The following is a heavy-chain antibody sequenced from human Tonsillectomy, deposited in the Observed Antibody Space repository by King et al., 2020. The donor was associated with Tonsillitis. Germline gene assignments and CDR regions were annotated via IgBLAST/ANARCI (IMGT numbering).Heavy chain of an antibody. V-gene: IGHV3-23*04. D-gene: IGHD7-27*01. CDR3: AKDCRSGRWGYLAFDI. J-gene: IGHJ3*02. Sequence: VQLVESGGGLVQPGGSLRLSCAASGFTFSSYAMSWVRQAPGKGLEWVSAISGSGGSTYYADSVKGRFTISRDNSKNTLYLQMNSQRAEDTAVYYCAKDCRSGRWGYLAFDIWGQGTMVTVSS. CDR1: GFTFSSYA. CDR2: ISGSGGST.